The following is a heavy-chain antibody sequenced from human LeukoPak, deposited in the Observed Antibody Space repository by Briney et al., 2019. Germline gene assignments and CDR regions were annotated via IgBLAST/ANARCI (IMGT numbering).Heavy chain of an antibody. CDR2: INHSGST. J-gene: IGHJ5*02. CDR1: GGSFSGYY. V-gene: IGHV4-34*01. D-gene: IGHD3-9*01. CDR3: ARGSPYYDILTGSNWFDP. Sequence: SETLSLTCAVYGGSFSGYYWSWIRQPPGKGLEWIGEINHSGSTNYNPSLKSRVTISVATSKNQFSLKLSSVTAADTAVYYCARGSPYYDILTGSNWFDPWGQGTLVTVSS.